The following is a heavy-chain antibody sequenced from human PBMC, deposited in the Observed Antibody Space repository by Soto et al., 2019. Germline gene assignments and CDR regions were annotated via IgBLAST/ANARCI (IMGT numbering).Heavy chain of an antibody. CDR2: IYYSGST. CDR1: GGSISSGGYY. CDR3: AREYCSSTRFFAP. J-gene: IGHJ5*02. V-gene: IGHV4-31*03. D-gene: IGHD2-2*01. Sequence: PSETLSLTCTVSGGSISSGGYYWSWIRQHPGKGLEWIGYIYYSGSTNYNPSLKSRVTISVDTSQNQFSVQLSSVTAADTAVYYCAREYCSSTRFFAPGGQGTLVTVSS.